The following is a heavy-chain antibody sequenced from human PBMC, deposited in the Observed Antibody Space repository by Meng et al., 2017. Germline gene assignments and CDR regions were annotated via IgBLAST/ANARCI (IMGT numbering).Heavy chain of an antibody. CDR2: IKSKTDGGTT. D-gene: IGHD3-22*01. Sequence: GGSLRLSCAASGFTFSNAWMSWVRQAQGKGREWVGRIKSKTDGGTTDYAAHVKGRFTISRDDSKNTLYLQMNRLKTEDTAVYYCTTDLDYYDSSGYLYYFDYWGQGTLVTVSS. V-gene: IGHV3-15*01. CDR3: TTDLDYYDSSGYLYYFDY. J-gene: IGHJ4*02. CDR1: GFTFSNAW.